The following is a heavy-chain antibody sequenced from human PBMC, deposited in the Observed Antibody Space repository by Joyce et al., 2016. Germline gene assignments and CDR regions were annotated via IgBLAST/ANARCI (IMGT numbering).Heavy chain of an antibody. CDR3: ARMKATGLYGLDV. CDR1: GASISSYY. D-gene: IGHD3-10*01. CDR2: IRYSGST. Sequence: QVQLKESGPGLVKPSETLSLICSVSGASISSYYWSWIRQPTGKGLECIGYIRYSGSTNYKSTLKSRVTISVDTSKNQFSLKLTSVTAADTAVYYCARMKATGLYGLDVWGLGTMVTVSS. V-gene: IGHV4-59*01. J-gene: IGHJ3*01.